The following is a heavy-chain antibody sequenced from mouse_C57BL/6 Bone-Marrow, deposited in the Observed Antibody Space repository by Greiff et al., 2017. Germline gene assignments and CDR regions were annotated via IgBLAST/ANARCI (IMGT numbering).Heavy chain of an antibody. V-gene: IGHV14-4*01. Sequence: VQLQQSGAELVRPGASVKLSCTASGFNIKDDYMHWVKQRPEQGLEWIGWIDPENGDTEYASKFQGKATITADTSSNTAYLQLSSLTSEDTAVYYCTALYSNDVGYWGQGTTLTVSS. D-gene: IGHD2-12*01. CDR3: TALYSNDVGY. J-gene: IGHJ2*01. CDR1: GFNIKDDY. CDR2: IDPENGDT.